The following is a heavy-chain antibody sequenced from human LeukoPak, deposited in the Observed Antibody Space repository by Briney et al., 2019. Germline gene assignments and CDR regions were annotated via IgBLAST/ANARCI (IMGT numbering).Heavy chain of an antibody. Sequence: PGGSLRLSCAASGLTFSDYYMSWIRQAPGKGLEWVSYISSSGSTIYYADSVKGRFTISRDNAKNSLYLQMNSLRAEDTAVYYCARDLSVAGGSKAYYYGMDVWGQGTTVTVSS. CDR2: ISSSGSTI. CDR1: GLTFSDYY. D-gene: IGHD6-19*01. V-gene: IGHV3-11*01. J-gene: IGHJ6*02. CDR3: ARDLSVAGGSKAYYYGMDV.